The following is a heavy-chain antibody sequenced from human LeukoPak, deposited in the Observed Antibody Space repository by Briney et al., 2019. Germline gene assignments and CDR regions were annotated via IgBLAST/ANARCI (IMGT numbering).Heavy chain of an antibody. CDR3: AKAIHYYDSSGLDY. J-gene: IGHJ4*02. CDR2: ISGSGGST. V-gene: IGHV3-23*01. Sequence: GGSLRLSCAASGFTFSSYAMSWVRQAPGKGLEWVSAISGSGGSTYYADSVKGRSTISRDNSKNTLYLQMNSLRAEDTAVYYCAKAIHYYDSSGLDYWGQGTLVTVSS. D-gene: IGHD3-22*01. CDR1: GFTFSSYA.